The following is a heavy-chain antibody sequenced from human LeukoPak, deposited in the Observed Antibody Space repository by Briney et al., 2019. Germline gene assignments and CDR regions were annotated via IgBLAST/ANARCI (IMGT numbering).Heavy chain of an antibody. V-gene: IGHV3-48*03. CDR1: GFRFSSYE. CDR2: ISGSASTT. CDR3: ARDASYHYGSGSYDDY. J-gene: IGHJ4*02. Sequence: GGSLRLSCAASGFRFSSYEMIWVRQAPGKGLEWVSHISGSASTTYYADSVKGRFTISRDNAKNSLYLQMNSLRAEDTAIYYCARDASYHYGSGSYDDYWGQGTLVTVSS. D-gene: IGHD3-10*01.